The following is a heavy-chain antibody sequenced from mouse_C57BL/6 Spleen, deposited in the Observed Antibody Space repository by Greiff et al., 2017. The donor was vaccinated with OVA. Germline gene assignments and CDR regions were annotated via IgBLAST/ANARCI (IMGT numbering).Heavy chain of an antibody. CDR3: TTWSNYYFDY. J-gene: IGHJ2*01. V-gene: IGHV14-4*01. Sequence: VQLQQSGAELVRPGASVKLSCTASGFNIKDDYMHWVKQRPEQGLEWIGWIDPENGATEYASKFQGKATITADTSSNTAYLQLSSLTSEDTAVYYCTTWSNYYFDYWGQGTTLTVSS. CDR1: GFNIKDDY. CDR2: IDPENGAT. D-gene: IGHD2-5*01.